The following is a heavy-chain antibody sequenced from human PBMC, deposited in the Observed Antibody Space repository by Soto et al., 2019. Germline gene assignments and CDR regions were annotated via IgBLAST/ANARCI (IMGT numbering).Heavy chain of an antibody. CDR3: ARRDYSTSSLGPFDY. CDR1: GGAISSHY. J-gene: IGHJ4*02. D-gene: IGHD6-6*01. V-gene: IGHV4-59*11. CDR2: IHYSGST. Sequence: QVQLQESGPGLVKPSETLSLTCVVSGGAISSHYWSWIRQPPGSGLEWIGFIHYSGSTQYSPSLKSRVTMSVDTSKNQFSLNLSSVTAADTAFYFCARRDYSTSSLGPFDYGGPGLLVTVSS.